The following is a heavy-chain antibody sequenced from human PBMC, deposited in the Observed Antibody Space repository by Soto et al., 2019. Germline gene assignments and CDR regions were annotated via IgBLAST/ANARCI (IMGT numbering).Heavy chain of an antibody. CDR2: ISSSGSTI. Sequence: EVQLVESGGGLVQPGGSLRLSCAASGFTFSSYEMNWVRQAPGKGLEWVSYISSSGSTIYYADSVKGRFTISRDNAKNSLDLQMNSLRAEDTAVYYCARVPTGTVVTPGAFDIWGQGTMVTVSS. V-gene: IGHV3-48*03. CDR3: ARVPTGTVVTPGAFDI. CDR1: GFTFSSYE. D-gene: IGHD2-21*02. J-gene: IGHJ3*02.